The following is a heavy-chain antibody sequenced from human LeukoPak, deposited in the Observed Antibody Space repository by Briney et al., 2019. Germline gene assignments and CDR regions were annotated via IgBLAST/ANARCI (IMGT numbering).Heavy chain of an antibody. J-gene: IGHJ6*03. D-gene: IGHD3-10*01. CDR1: GGSISSYY. CDR3: ARDAHHGSGSYYYMDV. Sequence: SETLSLTCTVSGGSISSYYWSWIRQPAGKGLEWIGRIYTSGSTNYNPSLKRRVTMSVDTSKNQFSLKLSSVTAADTAVYYCARDAHHGSGSYYYMDVWGKGTTVTVSS. CDR2: IYTSGST. V-gene: IGHV4-4*07.